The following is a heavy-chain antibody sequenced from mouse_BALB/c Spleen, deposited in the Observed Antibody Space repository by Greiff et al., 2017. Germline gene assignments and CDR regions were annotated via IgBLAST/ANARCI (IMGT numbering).Heavy chain of an antibody. CDR2: ISTYYGDA. Sequence: VQLQQSGAELVRPGVSVKISCKGSGYTFTDYAMHWVKQSHAKSLEWIGVISTYYGDASYNQKFKGKATMTVDKSSSTAYMELARLTSEDSAIYYCARRGFDGNYPYYAMDYWGQGTSVTVSS. V-gene: IGHV1S137*01. J-gene: IGHJ4*01. CDR1: GYTFTDYA. CDR3: ARRGFDGNYPYYAMDY. D-gene: IGHD2-1*01.